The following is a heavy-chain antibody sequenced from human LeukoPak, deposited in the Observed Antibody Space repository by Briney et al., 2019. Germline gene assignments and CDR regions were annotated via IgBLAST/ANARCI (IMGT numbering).Heavy chain of an antibody. CDR2: IIPIFGTA. D-gene: IGHD2-2*01. V-gene: IGHV1-69*01. CDR1: GGTFSSYA. Sequence: LVKVSCKASGGTFSSYAISWVRQAPGQGLEWMGGIIPIFGTANYAQKFQGRVTITADESTSTAYMELSSLRSEDTAVYYCARPSNRVVPAAMPRDYYYYMDVWGKGTTVTVSS. J-gene: IGHJ6*03. CDR3: ARPSNRVVPAAMPRDYYYYMDV.